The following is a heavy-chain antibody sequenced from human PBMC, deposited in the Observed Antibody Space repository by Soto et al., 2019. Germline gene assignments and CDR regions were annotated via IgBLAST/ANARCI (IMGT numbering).Heavy chain of an antibody. D-gene: IGHD3-3*01. CDR1: GGTFSSYA. CDR2: IIPIFGTA. Sequence: EASVKVSCKASGGTFSSYAISWVRQAPGQGLEWMGGIIPIFGTANYAQKFQGRVTITADESTSTAYMELSSLRSEDTAVYYCASTDFWSGYYALPAYWGQGTLVTVSS. V-gene: IGHV1-69*13. J-gene: IGHJ4*02. CDR3: ASTDFWSGYYALPAY.